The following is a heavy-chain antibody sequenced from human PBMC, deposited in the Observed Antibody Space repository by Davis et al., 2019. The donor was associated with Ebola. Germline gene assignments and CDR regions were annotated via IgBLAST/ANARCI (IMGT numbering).Heavy chain of an antibody. V-gene: IGHV1-46*01. CDR2: INPSGGST. D-gene: IGHD2-15*01. Sequence: ASVKVSCKASGYTFTSYYMHWVRQAPGQGLEWMGIINPSGGSTSYAQKFQGRVTMTRDTSTSTAYMELRSLRSDDTAVYYCARDTHPRYCSGGSCPYYYYYYGMDVWGQGTTVTVSS. CDR3: ARDTHPRYCSGGSCPYYYYYYGMDV. CDR1: GYTFTSYY. J-gene: IGHJ6*02.